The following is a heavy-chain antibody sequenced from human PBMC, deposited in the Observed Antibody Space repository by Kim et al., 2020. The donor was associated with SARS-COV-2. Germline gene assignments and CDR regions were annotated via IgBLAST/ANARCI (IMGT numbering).Heavy chain of an antibody. CDR2: IKYDGGQT. CDR3: VRDPAASGWGAFDI. CDR1: GFSFSSSW. Sequence: GGSLRLSCAASGFSFSSSWMSWVRQAAGKGPEWVASIKYDGGQTNYVDSVRGRFTVSRDNAKNTVYLQMSGLRVEDTAIYFCVRDPAASGWGAFDIWGQGTNVPVSS. J-gene: IGHJ3*02. D-gene: IGHD6-19*01. V-gene: IGHV3-7*01.